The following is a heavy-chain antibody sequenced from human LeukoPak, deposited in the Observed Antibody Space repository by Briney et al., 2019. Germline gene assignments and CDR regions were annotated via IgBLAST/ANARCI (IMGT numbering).Heavy chain of an antibody. Sequence: ASVTVSCKASGYTFTGYYMHWVRQAPGQGLEWMGWINPNSGGTNYAQKFQGRVTMTRGTSISTAYMELSRLRSDDTAVYYCAASQQGSGWYFYFDYWGQGTLVTVSS. V-gene: IGHV1-2*02. CDR1: GYTFTGYY. D-gene: IGHD6-19*01. CDR2: INPNSGGT. CDR3: AASQQGSGWYFYFDY. J-gene: IGHJ4*02.